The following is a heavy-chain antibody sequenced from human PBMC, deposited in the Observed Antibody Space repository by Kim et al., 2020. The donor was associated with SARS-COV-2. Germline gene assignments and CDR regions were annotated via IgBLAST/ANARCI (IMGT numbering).Heavy chain of an antibody. CDR2: INTRTGYA. V-gene: IGHV1-8*02. Sequence: ASVKVSCKTSGYTFTNYSIIWVRQASGQGLEYLGWINTRTGYASYAHDFKGRFTISMDTPVNTAYIELRGLRSADTAVYYCVRPPSSTMFGPAFWSDG. CDR3: VRPPSSTMFGPAFWSDG. CDR1: GYTFTNYS. J-gene: IGHJ6*01. D-gene: IGHD3-3*01.